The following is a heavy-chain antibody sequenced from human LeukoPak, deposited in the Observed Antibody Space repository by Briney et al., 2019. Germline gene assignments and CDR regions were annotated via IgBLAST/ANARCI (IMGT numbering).Heavy chain of an antibody. CDR2: IYYSGST. CDR3: ARRAYSSGWYYFDY. CDR1: GGSISSYY. J-gene: IGHJ4*02. V-gene: IGHV4-59*01. Sequence: SETLSLTRTVSGGSISSYYWSWIRQPPGKGLEWIGYIYYSGSTNYNPSLKSRVTISVDTSKNQFSLKLSSVTAADTAMYYCARRAYSSGWYYFDYWGQGTLVTVSS. D-gene: IGHD6-19*01.